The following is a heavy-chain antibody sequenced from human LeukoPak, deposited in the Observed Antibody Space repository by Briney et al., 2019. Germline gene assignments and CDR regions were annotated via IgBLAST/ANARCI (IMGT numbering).Heavy chain of an antibody. Sequence: ASVKVSCKASGYSFTNYAMHWVRQAPGQRLEWMGWITGVNSNTKYSQKFQGRVTITRDTSASTAYMELSSLRSEDTAVYYCAVPYYYDSSGLDAFDMWGQGTMVTVSS. CDR1: GYSFTNYA. CDR2: ITGVNSNT. D-gene: IGHD3-22*01. CDR3: AVPYYYDSSGLDAFDM. V-gene: IGHV1-3*01. J-gene: IGHJ3*02.